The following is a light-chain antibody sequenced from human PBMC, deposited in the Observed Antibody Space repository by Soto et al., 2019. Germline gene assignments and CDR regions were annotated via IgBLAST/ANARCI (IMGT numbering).Light chain of an antibody. CDR2: KAS. CDR1: QSVSSW. CDR3: QQYETYWT. V-gene: IGKV1-5*03. Sequence: DIRMTQSPSTLSASVGDRVTLTCRASQSVSSWLAWYQQKPGKAPKLLIYKASILESGVPSRFSGSGFGTEFPCTISTLQSDDFATYHCQQYETYWTFGQGTQVEVK. J-gene: IGKJ1*01.